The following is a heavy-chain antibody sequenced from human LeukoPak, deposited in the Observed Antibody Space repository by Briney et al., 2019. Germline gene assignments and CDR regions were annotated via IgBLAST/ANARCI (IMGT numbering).Heavy chain of an antibody. D-gene: IGHD3-22*01. CDR1: GGTFSSYA. CDR2: TIPIFGTA. CDR3: ARGGQPYYYDSSGYYWDY. J-gene: IGHJ4*02. Sequence: ASVKVSCKASGGTFSSYAISWVRQAPGQGLEWMGGTIPIFGTANYAQKFQGRVTITADESTSTAYMELSSLRSEDTAVYYCARGGQPYYYDSSGYYWDYWGQGTLVTVSS. V-gene: IGHV1-69*01.